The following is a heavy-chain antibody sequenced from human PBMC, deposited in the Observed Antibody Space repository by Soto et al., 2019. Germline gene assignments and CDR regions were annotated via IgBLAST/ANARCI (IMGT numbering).Heavy chain of an antibody. V-gene: IGHV4-39*01. J-gene: IGHJ4*02. Sequence: PEETLSLTCTVSGGSISSSSYYWGWIRQPPGKGLEWIGSIYYSGSTYYNPSLKSRVTISVDTSKNQFSLKLSSVTAADTAVYYCATIPATTILTDYWGQGTLVTVSS. CDR1: GGSISSSSYY. CDR2: IYYSGST. D-gene: IGHD2-2*02. CDR3: ATIPATTILTDY.